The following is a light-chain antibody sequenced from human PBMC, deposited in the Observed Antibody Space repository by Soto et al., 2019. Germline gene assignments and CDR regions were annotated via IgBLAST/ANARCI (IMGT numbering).Light chain of an antibody. J-gene: IGKJ4*01. CDR3: QQYGSSPLT. CDR1: QSVNNNY. CDR2: GAS. Sequence: EIVLTQSPGTLSLSPGERATLSCRASQSVNNNYLAWYQQKPGQAPRLLIYGASRRATGIPDRFSGSGSGTDFTLTISRLEPEDFAVYSCQQYGSSPLTSGGGTKVEIK. V-gene: IGKV3-20*01.